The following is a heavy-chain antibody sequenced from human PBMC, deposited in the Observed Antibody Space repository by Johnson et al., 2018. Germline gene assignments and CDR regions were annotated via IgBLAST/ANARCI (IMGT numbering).Heavy chain of an antibody. V-gene: IGHV3-33*01. Sequence: QVQLVESGGGVVQXGRSLRLSCEASGFTFSNYGMHWARQAPGKGLEWVAVIWYVGSNTYYADSVKGRFTIARDNSKNTLYLQMNSLRAEDTAVYYCARDGDGYDAFDIWGQGTMVTVSS. CDR2: IWYVGSNT. J-gene: IGHJ3*02. CDR3: ARDGDGYDAFDI. CDR1: GFTFSNYG. D-gene: IGHD4-17*01.